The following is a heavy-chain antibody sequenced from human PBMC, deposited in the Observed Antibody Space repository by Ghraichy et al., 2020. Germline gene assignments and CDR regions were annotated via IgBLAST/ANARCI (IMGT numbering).Heavy chain of an antibody. CDR2: ISGSGGST. J-gene: IGHJ3*02. Sequence: GGSLRLSCAASGFTFRSYAMSWVRQAPGKGLEWVSAISGSGGSTYYADSVKGRFTISRDNSKNTLYLQMNSLRAEDTAVYYCAKDQAVWAGGSYYWVHAFDIWGQGTMVTVSS. D-gene: IGHD1-26*01. V-gene: IGHV3-23*01. CDR1: GFTFRSYA. CDR3: AKDQAVWAGGSYYWVHAFDI.